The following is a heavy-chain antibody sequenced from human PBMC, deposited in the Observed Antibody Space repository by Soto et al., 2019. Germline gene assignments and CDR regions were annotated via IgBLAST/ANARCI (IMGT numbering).Heavy chain of an antibody. CDR3: ARDTAMDNFDY. CDR1: GGTFSSYT. V-gene: IGHV1-69*08. D-gene: IGHD5-18*01. Sequence: QVQLVQSGAAVKKPGSSVKVSCKASGGTFSSYTISWVRQAPGQGLEWMGRIIPILGIANYAQKFQGRVTITADKSTSTAYMELSSLRSEDTAVYYCARDTAMDNFDYWGQGTLVTVSS. J-gene: IGHJ4*02. CDR2: IIPILGIA.